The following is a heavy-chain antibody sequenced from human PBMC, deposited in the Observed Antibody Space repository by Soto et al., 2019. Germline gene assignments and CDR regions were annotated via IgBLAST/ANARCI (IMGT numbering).Heavy chain of an antibody. J-gene: IGHJ4*02. CDR3: AKRSLEIVVVPADIDY. D-gene: IGHD2-2*01. V-gene: IGHV3-23*01. CDR1: GFTFSSYW. Sequence: GSLRLSCAASGFTFSSYWMSWVRQAPGKGLEWVSAISGSGGSTYYADSVKGRFTISRDNSKNTLYLQMNSLRAEDTAVYYCAKRSLEIVVVPADIDYWGQGTLVTVSS. CDR2: ISGSGGST.